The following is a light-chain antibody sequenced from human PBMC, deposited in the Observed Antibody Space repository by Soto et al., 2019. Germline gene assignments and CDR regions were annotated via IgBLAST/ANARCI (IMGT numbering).Light chain of an antibody. V-gene: IGKV3-20*01. Sequence: EIVLTQSPGTLSLSPGERATLSCRASQSVAANYLAWYQQKPGRAPRHLIYGAFNRATDIADRFSGSGSGTDFTLTISRLEPEDFAVYYCQQYGGSPYTFGPGTKLEIK. CDR3: QQYGGSPYT. J-gene: IGKJ2*01. CDR1: QSVAANY. CDR2: GAF.